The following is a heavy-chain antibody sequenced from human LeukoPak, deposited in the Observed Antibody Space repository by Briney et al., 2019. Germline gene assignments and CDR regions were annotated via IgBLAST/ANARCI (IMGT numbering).Heavy chain of an antibody. CDR1: GGTFSSYA. CDR2: XXXXXGNT. Sequence: ASVKVSCKASGGTFSSYAISWVRQAPGQGLEWMXXXXXXXGNTNYAXKXQXRVTXTTDTSTSTAYMELRSLRSDDTAVYYCARDVHVLRFLEWLFYDAFDIWGQGTMVTVSS. V-gene: IGHV1-18*01. CDR3: ARDVHVLRFLEWLFYDAFDI. D-gene: IGHD3-3*01. J-gene: IGHJ3*02.